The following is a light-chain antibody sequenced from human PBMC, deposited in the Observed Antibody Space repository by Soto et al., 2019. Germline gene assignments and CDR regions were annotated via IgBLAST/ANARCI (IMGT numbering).Light chain of an antibody. J-gene: IGKJ3*01. Sequence: EIVLTQSPGTLSLSPGERATLSCRASQSVSSSYLAWYQQKPGQAPRLLIYGASSRATGIPDRFSGSGSGTDFTLTISRLEPEDFAVNYCQQYGSSPQITFGPVTKVEVK. V-gene: IGKV3-20*01. CDR3: QQYGSSPQIT. CDR2: GAS. CDR1: QSVSSSY.